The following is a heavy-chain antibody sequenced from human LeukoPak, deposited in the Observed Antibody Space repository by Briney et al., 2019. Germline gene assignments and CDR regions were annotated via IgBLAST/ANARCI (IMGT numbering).Heavy chain of an antibody. CDR3: AKATDEQIDP. CDR1: GFTFSSYD. J-gene: IGHJ5*02. Sequence: GGSLRLSCAASGFTFSSYDMHWVRQAPGRGLEWVAFIRYDGSNKYYADSVKGRFTISRDNSKNTLYLQMNSLRAEDTAVYYCAKATDEQIDPWGQGALVTVSS. CDR2: IRYDGSNK. V-gene: IGHV3-30*02.